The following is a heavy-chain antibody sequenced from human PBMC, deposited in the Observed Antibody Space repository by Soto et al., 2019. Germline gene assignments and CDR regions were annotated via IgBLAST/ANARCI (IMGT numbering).Heavy chain of an antibody. CDR1: GGSISSSSYF. J-gene: IGHJ5*02. V-gene: IGHV4-39*01. CDR3: ARHAGYSSGRRWFDP. CDR2: IYHSGST. D-gene: IGHD3-22*01. Sequence: QLQLQESGPGLVKPSETLSLTCTVSGGSISSSSYFWGWIRQPPGKGLEWIGSIYHSGSTSDNPSLRSRVTISVDTSKTQFSLKLSSVTAADTAVYVCARHAGYSSGRRWFDPWGQGTLVTVSS.